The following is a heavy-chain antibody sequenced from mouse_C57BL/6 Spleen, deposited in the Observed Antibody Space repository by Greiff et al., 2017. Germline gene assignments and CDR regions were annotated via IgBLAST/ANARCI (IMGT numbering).Heavy chain of an antibody. V-gene: IGHV1-26*01. J-gene: IGHJ4*01. CDR1: GYTFTDYY. Sequence: VQLQQSGPELVKPGASVKISCKASGYTFTDYYMNWVKQSHGKSLEWIGDINPNNGGTSYNQKFKGKGTLTVDKSSSTAYMELRRLTSEGSAVYYCARSDYGSRYYAMDYWGQGTSVTVSS. D-gene: IGHD1-1*01. CDR3: ARSDYGSRYYAMDY. CDR2: INPNNGGT.